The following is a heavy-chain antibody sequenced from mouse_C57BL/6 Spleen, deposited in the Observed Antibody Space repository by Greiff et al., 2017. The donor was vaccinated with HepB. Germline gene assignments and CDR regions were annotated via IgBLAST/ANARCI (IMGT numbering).Heavy chain of an antibody. V-gene: IGHV1-52*01. J-gene: IGHJ3*01. CDR2: IDPSDSET. Sequence: QVQLKQPGAELVRPGSSVKLSCKASGYTFTSYWMHWVKQRPIQGLEWIGNIDPSDSETHYNQKFKDKATLTVDKSSSTAYMQLSSLTSEDSAVYYCARWATGTGAWFAYWGQGTLVTVSA. D-gene: IGHD4-1*02. CDR3: ARWATGTGAWFAY. CDR1: GYTFTSYW.